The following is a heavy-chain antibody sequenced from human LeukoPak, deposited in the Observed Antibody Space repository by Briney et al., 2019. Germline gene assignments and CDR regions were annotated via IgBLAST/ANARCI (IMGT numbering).Heavy chain of an antibody. V-gene: IGHV5-10-1*01. D-gene: IGHD4-17*01. CDR2: IDPSDSYT. J-gene: IGHJ4*02. Sequence: GESLKISCKGSGYSFTSYWISWVGQMPGKGLEWMGRIDPSDSYTNYSPSFQGHVTISADKSITTAYLQWSSLKASDTAMYYCARHDPTVTISDYWGQGTLVTVSS. CDR1: GYSFTSYW. CDR3: ARHDPTVTISDY.